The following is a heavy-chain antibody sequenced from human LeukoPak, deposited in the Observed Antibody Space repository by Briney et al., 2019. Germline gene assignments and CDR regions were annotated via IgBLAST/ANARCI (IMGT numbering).Heavy chain of an antibody. D-gene: IGHD5-18*01. J-gene: IGHJ4*02. V-gene: IGHV4-39*01. CDR1: GGSISNNSYY. CDR2: ISYSGST. CDR3: RGYSSGFRFDY. Sequence: PSETLSLTCTVSGGSISNNSYYWGWIRQPPGKGLEWIGSISYSGSTYYNPSLKSRVTISVDTSENQFSLKLSSVTAADTAVYYCRGYSSGFRFDYWGQGTLVTVSS.